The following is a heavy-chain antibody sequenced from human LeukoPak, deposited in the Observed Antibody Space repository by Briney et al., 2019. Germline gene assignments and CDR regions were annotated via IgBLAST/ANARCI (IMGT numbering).Heavy chain of an antibody. CDR1: GYTFTSYA. V-gene: IGHV1-18*01. CDR3: ASYIVVVPAARRSAAFDI. J-gene: IGHJ3*02. Sequence: ASVKVSCKASGYTFTSYAVSWVRQAPGQGLEYMGYISAYNGNTNYAHNLQGRVTMTTDTSTTTVYMELRSLRSEDTAVYYCASYIVVVPAARRSAAFDIWGQGTMVTVSS. CDR2: ISAYNGNT. D-gene: IGHD2-2*01.